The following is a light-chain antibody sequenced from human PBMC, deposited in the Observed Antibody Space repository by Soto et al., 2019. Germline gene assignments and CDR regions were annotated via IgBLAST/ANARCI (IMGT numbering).Light chain of an antibody. J-gene: IGKJ1*01. CDR1: QYVSSF. CDR2: GAS. CDR3: QQYNNWPRT. V-gene: IGKV3-15*01. Sequence: EIVLTQSPATLSLSPGERATLPCRASQYVSSFLAWYQQKPGQAPRLLISGASTRATGIPARFSGSGSGTEFTLTIDTLQSEDFAVYYCQQYNNWPRTFGQGTKVDIK.